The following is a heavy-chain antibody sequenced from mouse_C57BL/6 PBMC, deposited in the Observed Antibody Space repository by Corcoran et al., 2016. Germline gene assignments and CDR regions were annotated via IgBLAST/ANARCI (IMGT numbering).Heavy chain of an antibody. V-gene: IGHV1-18*01. CDR3: ARRRVYGSSYVGAMDY. D-gene: IGHD1-1*01. CDR1: GYTFTDYN. CDR2: INPNNGGT. J-gene: IGHJ4*01. Sequence: EVQLQQSGPELVKPGASVKIPCKASGYTFTDYNMDWVKQSHGKSLEWIGDINPNNGGTIYNQKFKGKATLTVDKSSSTAYMELRSLTSEDTAVYYCARRRVYGSSYVGAMDYWGQGTSVTVSS.